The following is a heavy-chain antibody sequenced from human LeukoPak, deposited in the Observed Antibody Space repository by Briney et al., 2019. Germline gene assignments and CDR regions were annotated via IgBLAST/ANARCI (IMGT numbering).Heavy chain of an antibody. CDR2: IYYSGST. D-gene: IGHD3-22*01. V-gene: IGHV4-39*01. Sequence: SETLSLTCTVSGGSISSSSYYWGWIRQPPGKGLEWIGSIYYSGSTYYNPSLKSRVTISVDTSKNQFSLKLSSVTAADTAVYYCALNTLPLNYYDSSGYYYLDYWGQGTLVTVSS. J-gene: IGHJ4*02. CDR1: GGSISSSSYY. CDR3: ALNTLPLNYYDSSGYYYLDY.